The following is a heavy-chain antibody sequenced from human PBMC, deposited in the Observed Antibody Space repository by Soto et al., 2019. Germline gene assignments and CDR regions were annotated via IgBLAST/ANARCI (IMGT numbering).Heavy chain of an antibody. CDR2: ISYDGSNK. J-gene: IGHJ3*02. V-gene: IGHV3-30*18. D-gene: IGHD3-22*01. CDR1: GFTFSSYG. Sequence: GGSLRLSCAASGFTFSSYGMHWVRQAPGKGLEWVAVISYDGSNKYYADSVKGRFTISRDNSKNTLYLQMNSLRAEDTAVYYCANWGNYDTHGAFDIWGQGTMVTVSS. CDR3: ANWGNYDTHGAFDI.